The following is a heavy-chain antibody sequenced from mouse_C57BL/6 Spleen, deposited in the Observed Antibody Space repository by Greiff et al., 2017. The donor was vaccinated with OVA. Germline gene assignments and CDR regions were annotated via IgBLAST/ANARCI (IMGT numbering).Heavy chain of an antibody. CDR1: GFSLTSYG. D-gene: IGHD2-4*01. CDR2: IWSGGST. CDR3: ARNLGDYDRNYAMDY. J-gene: IGHJ4*01. V-gene: IGHV2-2*01. Sequence: VKLQESGPGLVQPSQSLSITCTVSGFSLTSYGVHWVRQSPGKGLEWLGVIWSGGSTDYNAAFISRLSISKDNSKSQVFFKMNSLQADDTAIYYCARNLGDYDRNYAMDYWGQGTSVTVSS.